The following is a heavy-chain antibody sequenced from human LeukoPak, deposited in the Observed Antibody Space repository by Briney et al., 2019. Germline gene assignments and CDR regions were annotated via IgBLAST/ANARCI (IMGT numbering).Heavy chain of an antibody. V-gene: IGHV3-23*01. CDR1: RFTFSSYA. D-gene: IGHD6-13*01. J-gene: IGHJ4*02. CDR2: ISGSGGST. Sequence: GGSLRLSCAASRFTFSSYAMSWVRQAPGKGLEWVSAISGSGGSTYYADSVKGRFTISRDNSKNTLYLQMNSLRAEDTAIYYCVKDRSDNSSWYLGDYWGQGTLVAVSS. CDR3: VKDRSDNSSWYLGDY.